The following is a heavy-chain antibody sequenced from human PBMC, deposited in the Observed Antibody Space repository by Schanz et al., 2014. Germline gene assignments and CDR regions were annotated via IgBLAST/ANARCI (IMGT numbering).Heavy chain of an antibody. J-gene: IGHJ4*02. Sequence: EVQLVESGGGVVRPGGSLRLSCAASGFGFDDYAMSWVRQAPGKGLEWVSGINWNGGSTGYADSVKGRFTISRDNAKNSLYLQMNSLRAEDTAIYYCAKDHPSSGWPAFDFWGQGTQVTVSS. V-gene: IGHV3-20*04. D-gene: IGHD6-19*01. CDR1: GFGFDDYA. CDR3: AKDHPSSGWPAFDF. CDR2: INWNGGST.